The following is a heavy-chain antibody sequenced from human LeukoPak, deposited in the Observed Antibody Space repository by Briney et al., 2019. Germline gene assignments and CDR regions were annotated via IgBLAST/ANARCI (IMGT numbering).Heavy chain of an antibody. V-gene: IGHV3-23*01. D-gene: IGHD3-16*01. J-gene: IGHJ6*02. Sequence: GGSLRLSCAASGFTFTSYATSWVRQAPGKGLEWVSTLSGSGDSTYYADSVKGRFTISRDNSKNTLFLQMNSLRAEDTAVYYCAKKVGGVYVMDVWGQGTTVTVSS. CDR3: AKKVGGVYVMDV. CDR2: LSGSGDST. CDR1: GFTFTSYA.